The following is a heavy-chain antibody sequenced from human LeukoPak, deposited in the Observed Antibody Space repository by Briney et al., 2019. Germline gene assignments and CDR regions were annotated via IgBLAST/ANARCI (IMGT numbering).Heavy chain of an antibody. CDR1: GGSISSSSYY. Sequence: PSETLSLTCTVSGGSISSSSYYWGWIRQPPGKGLEWIGSIYYSGSTYYNPSLKSRVTISVDTSKNQFSLKLSSVTAADTAVYYCASPSGAFTMVRGVIGPLGYWGQGTLVTVSS. CDR2: IYYSGST. CDR3: ASPSGAFTMVRGVIGPLGY. V-gene: IGHV4-39*01. J-gene: IGHJ4*02. D-gene: IGHD3-10*01.